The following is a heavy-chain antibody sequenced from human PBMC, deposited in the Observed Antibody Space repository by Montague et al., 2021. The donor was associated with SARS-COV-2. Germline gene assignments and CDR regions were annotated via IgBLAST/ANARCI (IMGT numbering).Heavy chain of an antibody. D-gene: IGHD6-13*01. V-gene: IGHV3-9*01. CDR2: ISCDSGRV. J-gene: IGHJ6*02. CDR1: GYSFDEYA. Sequence: SLRLSCAASGYSFDEYAMHWVRQAPGKGLEWVSGISCDSGRVGYADSVRGRFTISRDNAKDSLYLQMSDLRVEDTALYYCARAKVSATGTDFYYYYGMDVWGQGTTVTVSS. CDR3: ARAKVSATGTDFYYYYGMDV.